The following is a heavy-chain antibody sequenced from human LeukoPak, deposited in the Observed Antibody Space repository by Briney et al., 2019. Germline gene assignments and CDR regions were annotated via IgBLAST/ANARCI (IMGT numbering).Heavy chain of an antibody. CDR3: ARGLNWELPNLFDG. D-gene: IGHD1-26*01. V-gene: IGHV3-48*01. CDR1: GFTFSSFG. J-gene: IGHJ4*01. CDR2: ISSSRSTT. Sequence: GGSLRLSCAASGFTFSSFGMNWVRQAPGEGLEWVSYISSSRSTTYHADSVKGRFTISRDNAKNSLYLQMNSLRAEDTAVYYCARGLNWELPNLFDGWGQGTLVTVSS.